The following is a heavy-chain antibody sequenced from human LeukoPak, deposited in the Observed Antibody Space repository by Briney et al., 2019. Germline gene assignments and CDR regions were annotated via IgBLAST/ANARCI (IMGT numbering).Heavy chain of an antibody. D-gene: IGHD3-3*01. CDR1: GFTFSSYW. CDR2: IKQDGSEK. CDR3: ARETTTPYYDFWSGYYSPFDY. J-gene: IGHJ4*02. V-gene: IGHV3-7*01. Sequence: GGSLRLSCAASGFTFSSYWMSWVRQAPGKGLEWVANIKQDGSEKYYVDSVKGRFTISRDNAKNSLYLQMNSLRAEDTAVYYCARETTTPYYDFWSGYYSPFDYWGQGTLVTVSS.